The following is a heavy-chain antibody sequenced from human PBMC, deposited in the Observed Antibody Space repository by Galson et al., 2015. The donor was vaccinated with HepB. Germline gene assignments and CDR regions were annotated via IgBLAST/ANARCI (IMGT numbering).Heavy chain of an antibody. V-gene: IGHV3-23*01. Sequence: SLRLSCAASGFTFSSYAMSWVRQAPGKGLEWVSAISGSGGSTYYADSVKGRFTISRDNSRNTLYLQMNSLRAGDTAVYYCARWIQLWFGAFDYWGQGTLVTVSS. CDR3: ARWIQLWFGAFDY. CDR1: GFTFSSYA. D-gene: IGHD5-18*01. CDR2: ISGSGGST. J-gene: IGHJ4*02.